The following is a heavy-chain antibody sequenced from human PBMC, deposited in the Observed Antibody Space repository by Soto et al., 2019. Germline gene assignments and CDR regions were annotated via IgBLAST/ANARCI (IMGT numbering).Heavy chain of an antibody. CDR1: GYTFTGYY. Sequence: ASVKVSCKASGYTFTGYYMHWVRQAPGQGLEWMGWINPNSGGTNYAQKFQGWVTMTRDTSISTAYMELSRLRSDDTAVYYCAIAVASRTYYYYGMDVWGQGTTVTSP. CDR3: AIAVASRTYYYYGMDV. V-gene: IGHV1-2*04. CDR2: INPNSGGT. J-gene: IGHJ6*02.